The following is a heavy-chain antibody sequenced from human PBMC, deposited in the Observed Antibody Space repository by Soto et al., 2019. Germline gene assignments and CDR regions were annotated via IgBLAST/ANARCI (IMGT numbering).Heavy chain of an antibody. CDR3: ARDAVAAAGTATEKLDY. CDR2: IIPIFGTA. V-gene: IGHV1-69*13. CDR1: GGTFSSYA. J-gene: IGHJ4*02. Sequence: GASVKVSCKASGGTFSSYAISWVRQAPGQGLEWMGGIIPIFGTANYAQKFQGRVTITADESTSTAYMELSSLRSEDTAVYYCARDAVAAAGTATEKLDYWGQGTLVTVSS. D-gene: IGHD6-13*01.